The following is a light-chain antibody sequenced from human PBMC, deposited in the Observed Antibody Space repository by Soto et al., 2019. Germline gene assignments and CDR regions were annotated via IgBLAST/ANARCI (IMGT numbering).Light chain of an antibody. Sequence: DIQLTQSPSTLSASVGDRVTITCRASQSISSWLAWYQQKPGKAPNFLIYKTSNLESGVPSRFSGSGSGTEFTLTISSLQPDDFATYYCQYSNDYCWTFGQGTKVEIK. CDR3: QYSNDYCWT. CDR2: KTS. J-gene: IGKJ1*01. V-gene: IGKV1-5*03. CDR1: QSISSW.